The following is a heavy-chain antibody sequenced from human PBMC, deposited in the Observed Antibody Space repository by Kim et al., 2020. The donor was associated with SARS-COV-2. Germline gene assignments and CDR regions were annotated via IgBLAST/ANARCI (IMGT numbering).Heavy chain of an antibody. Sequence: GGSLRLSCEGSGFIFSHYWMHWVRQAPGKGLEWVARISSDGSFTGHADSVQGRFTISRDNAKNTLYLHMYSLRVEDTAVYYCARFGFDWLLSLWGQGTLVTVSS. CDR1: GFIFSHYW. CDR3: ARFGFDWLLSL. D-gene: IGHD3-9*01. J-gene: IGHJ4*02. V-gene: IGHV3-74*01. CDR2: ISSDGSFT.